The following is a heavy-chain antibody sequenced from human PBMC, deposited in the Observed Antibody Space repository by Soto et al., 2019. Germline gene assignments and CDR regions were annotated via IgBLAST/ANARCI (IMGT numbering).Heavy chain of an antibody. J-gene: IGHJ5*02. CDR2: IGGSGDNA. V-gene: IGHV3-23*01. D-gene: IGHD2-2*01. CDR1: GFTFFSYA. CDR3: AKDGCLYCSRPNWFDP. Sequence: PGGSLRLSCAASGFTFFSYAMSWVRQAPGKGPEWVSGIGGSGDNAYYADSVKGRFTISRDNSKNTLYLQMDSLRAEDTAVYYCAKDGCLYCSRPNWFDPWGRGTLVTVSS.